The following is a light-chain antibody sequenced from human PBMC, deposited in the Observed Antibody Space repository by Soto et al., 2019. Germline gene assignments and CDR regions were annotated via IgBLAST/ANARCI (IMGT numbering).Light chain of an antibody. CDR2: DAS. J-gene: IGKJ1*01. CDR3: QRYGSSRT. Sequence: EIVLAQSPATLSLSPGERATLSCRASQSVCTFFAWYQQKPGQAPRLLIYDASNRATGIPPRFSGSGSGTDFTLTISRLEPTYCAGHDCQRYGSSRTLGQGT. CDR1: QSVCTF. V-gene: IGKV3-20*01.